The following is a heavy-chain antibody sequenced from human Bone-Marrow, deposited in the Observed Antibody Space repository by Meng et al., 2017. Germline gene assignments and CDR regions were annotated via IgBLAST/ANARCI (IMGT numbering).Heavy chain of an antibody. CDR1: GFTFSSYG. CDR3: ARDDTHYYGSEYYGMDV. J-gene: IGHJ6*02. Sequence: LSLTCAASGFTFSSYGMHWVRQAPGKGLEWVAVIWYDGSNKYYADSVKGRFTISRDNSKNTLYLQMNSLRAEDTAVYYCARDDTHYYGSEYYGMDVWGQGTTVTVS. V-gene: IGHV3-33*01. CDR2: IWYDGSNK. D-gene: IGHD3-10*01.